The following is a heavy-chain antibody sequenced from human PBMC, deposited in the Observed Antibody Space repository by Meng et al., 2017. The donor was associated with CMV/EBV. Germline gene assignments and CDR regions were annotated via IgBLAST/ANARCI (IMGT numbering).Heavy chain of an antibody. D-gene: IGHD3-10*01. Sequence: GESLKISCAASGFTFSSYEMNWVRQAPGKGLEWVSYISSSGSTIYYADSVKGRFTISRDNAKNSLYLQMNSLRAEDTAVYYCARDFFSYVGIRGRWFDYWGQGTLVTVSS. V-gene: IGHV3-48*03. CDR3: ARDFFSYVGIRGRWFDY. CDR1: GFTFSSYE. CDR2: ISSSGSTI. J-gene: IGHJ4*02.